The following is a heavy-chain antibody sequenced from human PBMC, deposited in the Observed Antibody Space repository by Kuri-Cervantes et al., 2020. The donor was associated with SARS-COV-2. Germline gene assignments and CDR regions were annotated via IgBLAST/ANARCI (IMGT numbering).Heavy chain of an antibody. CDR1: GFNFNGAW. D-gene: IGHD2-2*01. V-gene: IGHV3-15*07. CDR2: IKSRTDGETI. CDR3: ATDAAHTSMAY. J-gene: IGHJ4*02. Sequence: GESLKISCVASGFNFNGAWMNWVRQAPGKGLEWVGPIKSRTDGETIVYAAPVKRRFTISRDDSENTLFLQMNSLETEDTAVYYCATDAAHTSMAYWGQGTLVTVSS.